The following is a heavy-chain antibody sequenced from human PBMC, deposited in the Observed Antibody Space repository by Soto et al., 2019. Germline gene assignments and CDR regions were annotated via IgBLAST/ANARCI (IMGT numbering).Heavy chain of an antibody. D-gene: IGHD6-19*01. Sequence: QITLKESGPPLVKPTQTLTLTCTFSGFSLSTYGVGVGWIRQPPGKALEWLGLIYWDDDKRYSPSLKNRLTFTKDTSKSQVVLRLTNVAPVDTATYYCAHRRSDGWYDFDYWGQGTLVTVSS. CDR1: GFSLSTYGVG. CDR2: IYWDDDK. J-gene: IGHJ4*02. CDR3: AHRRSDGWYDFDY. V-gene: IGHV2-5*02.